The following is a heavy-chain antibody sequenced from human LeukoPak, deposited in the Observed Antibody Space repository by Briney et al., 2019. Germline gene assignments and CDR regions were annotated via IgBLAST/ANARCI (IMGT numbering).Heavy chain of an antibody. J-gene: IGHJ6*02. D-gene: IGHD2-15*01. V-gene: IGHV3-33*01. CDR2: IWYDGSNK. CDR3: ARELVVVVAADYYYGRDV. Sequence: GGSLRLSCAASGFTFSSYGMHWVRQAPGKGLEWVAVIWYDGSNKYYADSVKGRFTISRDNSKNTLYLQMNSLRAEDTAVYYCARELVVVVAADYYYGRDVGGQGTTVTVSS. CDR1: GFTFSSYG.